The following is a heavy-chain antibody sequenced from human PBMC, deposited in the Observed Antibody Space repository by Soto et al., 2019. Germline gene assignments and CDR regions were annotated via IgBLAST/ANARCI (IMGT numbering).Heavy chain of an antibody. CDR2: INPNSGGT. J-gene: IGHJ4*02. CDR1: GYTLTGYY. V-gene: IGHV1-2*02. Sequence: GASVKVSCKASGYTLTGYYMHWVRQAPGQGLEWMGWINPNSGGTNYAQKFQGRVTMTRDTSISTAYMELSRLRSDDTAVYYCARDAHSRRLQLGYFDNWGQETLVKVSS. CDR3: ARDAHSRRLQLGYFDN. D-gene: IGHD5-12*01.